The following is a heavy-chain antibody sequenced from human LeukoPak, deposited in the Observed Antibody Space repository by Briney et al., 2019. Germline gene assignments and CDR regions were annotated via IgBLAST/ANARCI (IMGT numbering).Heavy chain of an antibody. CDR2: ICSSGSTI. CDR1: GFTFSSYE. D-gene: IGHD2-15*01. CDR3: ARDCGGGSCYGPYDAFDI. Sequence: GGSLRLSCAASGFTFSSYEMNWVRQAPGKGLEWVSYICSSGSTIYYADSVKGRFTISSDNAKNSLYLQMNSLRAEDTAVYYCARDCGGGSCYGPYDAFDIWGQGTMVTVSS. V-gene: IGHV3-48*03. J-gene: IGHJ3*02.